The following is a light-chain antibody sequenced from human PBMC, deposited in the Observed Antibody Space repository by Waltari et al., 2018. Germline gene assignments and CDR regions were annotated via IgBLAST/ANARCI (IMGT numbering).Light chain of an antibody. CDR3: NSFADNKKDV. Sequence: QSALTQPPSASGSPGQSVTISCTGTSSDVGGYNYVSWYQQYPDTAPKLIIYDVSKRPAGVPDRCSGSKSGNTASLTVSGLQAEDEADYYCNSFADNKKDVFGGGTKLTVL. CDR1: SSDVGGYNY. CDR2: DVS. V-gene: IGLV2-8*01. J-gene: IGLJ3*02.